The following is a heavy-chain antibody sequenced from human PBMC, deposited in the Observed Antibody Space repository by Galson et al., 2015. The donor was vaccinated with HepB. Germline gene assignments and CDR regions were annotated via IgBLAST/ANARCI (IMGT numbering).Heavy chain of an antibody. CDR3: ARAGGNYFNYYYMDV. J-gene: IGHJ6*03. CDR2: ISDSSSYI. CDR1: GFTFSSYT. D-gene: IGHD2-8*02. Sequence: SLRLSCAASGFTFSSYTMNWVRQAPGKGLEWVSYISDSSSYIYYADSVKGRFTISRDNAKNSLYLQMNSLRAEDTAEYYCARAGGNYFNYYYMDVWGKGTTVTVSS. V-gene: IGHV3-21*01.